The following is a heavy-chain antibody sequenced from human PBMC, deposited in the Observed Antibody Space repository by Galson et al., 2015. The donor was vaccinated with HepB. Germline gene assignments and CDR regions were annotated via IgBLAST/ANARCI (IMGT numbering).Heavy chain of an antibody. CDR3: ARDRVVAARSAHYYYGMDV. CDR2: ISYDGSNK. V-gene: IGHV3-30-3*01. J-gene: IGHJ6*02. D-gene: IGHD6-6*01. Sequence: SLRLSCAASGFTFSSYAMHWVRQAPGKGLEWVAVISYDGSNKYYADSVKGRFTISRDNSKNTLYLQMNSLRAEDTAVYYCARDRVVAARSAHYYYGMDVWGQGTTVTVSS. CDR1: GFTFSSYA.